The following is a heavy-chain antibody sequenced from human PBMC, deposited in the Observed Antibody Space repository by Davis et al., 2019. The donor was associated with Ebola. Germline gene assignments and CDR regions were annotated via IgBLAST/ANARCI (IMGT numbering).Heavy chain of an antibody. D-gene: IGHD6-6*01. CDR2: ISSSSSYI. J-gene: IGHJ6*03. Sequence: GESLKISCAASGFTFSSYSMNWVRQAPGKGLEWVSSISSSSSYIYYADSVKGRFTFSRDNAKHSLYLQMNSLRAEDTAVYYCARVSTSSGNFYYYMDVWGKGTTVTVSS. V-gene: IGHV3-21*01. CDR3: ARVSTSSGNFYYYMDV. CDR1: GFTFSSYS.